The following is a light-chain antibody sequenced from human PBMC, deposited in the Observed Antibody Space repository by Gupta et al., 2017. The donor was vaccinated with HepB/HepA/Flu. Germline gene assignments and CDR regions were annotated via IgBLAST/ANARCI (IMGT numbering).Light chain of an antibody. CDR2: DVS. V-gene: IGLV2-14*03. Sequence: QSALTQPASVSGSPGQSITISCTGPSSGVGTNDYVCCYHQHPDKDHSLLIYDVSNRPAGVAIRFSGSKAGNTASLTISGLQGGDAADYYRPSDASAARVRFGGGTKLTVL. J-gene: IGLJ2*01. CDR3: PSDASAARVR. CDR1: SSGVGTNDY.